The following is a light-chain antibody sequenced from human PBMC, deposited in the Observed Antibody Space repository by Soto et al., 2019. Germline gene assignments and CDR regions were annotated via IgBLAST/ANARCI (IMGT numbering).Light chain of an antibody. Sequence: EIVLTQSPGSLSLSPGERATLSCRASQTVSSSNLAWYQQKPGQAPRLLIYGASSSATGIPDRFSGSGSGTDFTLTISRLEPEDFAVYHCQHFGGPLAFGQGTKVEI. CDR1: QTVSSSN. CDR2: GAS. V-gene: IGKV3-20*01. CDR3: QHFGGPLA. J-gene: IGKJ1*01.